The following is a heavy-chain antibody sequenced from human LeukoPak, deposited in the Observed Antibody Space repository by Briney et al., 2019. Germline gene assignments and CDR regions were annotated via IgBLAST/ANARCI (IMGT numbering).Heavy chain of an antibody. CDR2: ISYDGSNE. Sequence: GGSLRLSCAASGFTFSSYAMHWVRQAPGKGLEWVAVISYDGSNEYYADSVKGRFAISRDNSKNTLYLQMNSLRAEDTAVYYCARGDTAMVTPPFDYWGQGTLVTVSS. V-gene: IGHV3-30*09. CDR3: ARGDTAMVTPPFDY. CDR1: GFTFSSYA. D-gene: IGHD5-18*01. J-gene: IGHJ4*02.